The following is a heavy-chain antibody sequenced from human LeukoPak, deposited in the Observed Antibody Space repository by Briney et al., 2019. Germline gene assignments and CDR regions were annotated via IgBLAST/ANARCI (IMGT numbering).Heavy chain of an antibody. D-gene: IGHD4-17*01. J-gene: IGHJ4*02. V-gene: IGHV3-66*01. CDR1: GFNVSNMY. CDR3: AKDLDYGDHGGVY. CDR2: IYSGGST. Sequence: GGSLRLSCAASGFNVSNMYMSWVRQAPGKGLEWVSVIYSGGSTHYADSVKGRFTISRDNSKNTLYLQMNSLRAEDTGVYYCAKDLDYGDHGGVYWGQGTLVTVSS.